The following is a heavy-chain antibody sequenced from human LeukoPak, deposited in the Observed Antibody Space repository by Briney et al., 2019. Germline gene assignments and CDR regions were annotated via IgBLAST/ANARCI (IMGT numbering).Heavy chain of an antibody. CDR3: ANRGF. V-gene: IGHV3-53*01. J-gene: IGHJ4*02. CDR1: GFTFSSYV. CDR2: IHGDGSA. Sequence: GGSLRLSCAASGFTFSSYVMSGVRQAPGKGLEWVSIIHGDGSAYYADSVRGRFTVSRDISKNTLFLQMVGLRAEDTALYYCANRGFWGQGTLVTVSS.